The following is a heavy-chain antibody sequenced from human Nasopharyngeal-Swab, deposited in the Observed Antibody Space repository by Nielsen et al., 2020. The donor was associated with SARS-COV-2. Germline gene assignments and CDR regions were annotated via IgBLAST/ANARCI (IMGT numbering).Heavy chain of an antibody. CDR3: ARDLWLETDYYYLGMDA. J-gene: IGHJ6*02. D-gene: IGHD6-19*01. Sequence: SVKVSCKASGGTFSSYAITWVRQAPGQGLEWMGRIIPILDIGRYAQKFQGRVTITADKSTNTAYMELSSLTSEDTAVYYCARDLWLETDYYYLGMDAWGQGTTVTVSS. V-gene: IGHV1-69*04. CDR2: IIPILDIG. CDR1: GGTFSSYA.